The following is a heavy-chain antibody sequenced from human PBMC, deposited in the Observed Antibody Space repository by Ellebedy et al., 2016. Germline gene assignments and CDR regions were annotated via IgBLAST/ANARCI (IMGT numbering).Heavy chain of an antibody. J-gene: IGHJ4*02. CDR2: IYYSGST. V-gene: IGHV4-39*07. D-gene: IGHD5-12*01. CDR3: ARDPVDALFDY. CDR1: GGSISSSSYY. Sequence: SETLSLTXTVSGGSISSSSYYWGWIRQPPGKGLEWIGSIYYSGSTYYNPSLKSRVTISVDTSKNQFSLKLSSVTAADTAVYYCARDPVDALFDYWGQGTLVTVSS.